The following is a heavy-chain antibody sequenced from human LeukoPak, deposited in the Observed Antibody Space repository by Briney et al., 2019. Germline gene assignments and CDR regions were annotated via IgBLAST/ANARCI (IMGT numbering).Heavy chain of an antibody. CDR3: ARGNLLWLHAFDI. CDR2: MNPNSGNT. D-gene: IGHD3-10*01. V-gene: IGHV1-8*01. J-gene: IGHJ3*02. CDR1: GYTFTSYD. Sequence: GASVKVSCKASGYTFTSYDINWVRQATGQGLEWMGWMNPNSGNTGYAQKFQGRVTMTRNASISTAYMELSSLRSEDTAVYYCARGNLLWLHAFDIWGQGTMVTVSS.